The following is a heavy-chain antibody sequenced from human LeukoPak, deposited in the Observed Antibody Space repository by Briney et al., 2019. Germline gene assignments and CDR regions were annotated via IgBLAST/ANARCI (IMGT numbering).Heavy chain of an antibody. D-gene: IGHD1-26*01. Sequence: GASVKVSCKASGYIFTDYYMHWVRQAPGQELGWMGRINPNSGGTNYAQNFQGRVTMTRDTSTSTAYMELRSLRSDDTAVYYCARENRERGDAFDIWGQGTMVTVSS. V-gene: IGHV1/OR15-1*04. J-gene: IGHJ3*02. CDR2: INPNSGGT. CDR3: ARENRERGDAFDI. CDR1: GYIFTDYY.